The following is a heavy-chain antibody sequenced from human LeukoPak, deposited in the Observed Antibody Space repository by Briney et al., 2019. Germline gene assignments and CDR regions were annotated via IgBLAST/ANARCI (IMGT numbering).Heavy chain of an antibody. Sequence: GASVKVSCKASGYTFTSYGISWVRQAPGQGLEWMGWISAYNGNTNYAQKPQGRVTMTTDTSTSTAYMELRSLRSDDTAVYYCARGSPRALRYFDWHKNYYYYGMDVWGKGTTVTVSS. CDR3: ARGSPRALRYFDWHKNYYYYGMDV. V-gene: IGHV1-18*04. CDR1: GYTFTSYG. D-gene: IGHD3-9*01. CDR2: ISAYNGNT. J-gene: IGHJ6*04.